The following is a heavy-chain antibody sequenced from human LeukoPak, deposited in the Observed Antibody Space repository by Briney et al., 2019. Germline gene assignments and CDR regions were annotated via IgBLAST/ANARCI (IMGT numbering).Heavy chain of an antibody. V-gene: IGHV5-51*01. CDR1: GYSSTSYW. CDR2: IYPGDSDT. J-gene: IGHJ4*02. D-gene: IGHD3-22*01. CDR3: ARLRGSYDSSGLTTKYFDY. Sequence: GESLKISCKGSGYSSTSYWIGWVRQMPGKGLEWMGVIYPGDSDTRYSPSFQGQVTISADKSINTAYLQWSSLKASDTAMYYCARLRGSYDSSGLTTKYFDYWGQGTLVTVSS.